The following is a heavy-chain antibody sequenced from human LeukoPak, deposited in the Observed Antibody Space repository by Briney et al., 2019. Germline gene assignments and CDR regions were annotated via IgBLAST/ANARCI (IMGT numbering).Heavy chain of an antibody. CDR3: ARVVPGTGFFY. CDR1: GFTFSSYS. D-gene: IGHD2-8*02. V-gene: IGHV3-21*01. Sequence: GGSLRLSCAASGFTFSSYSMNWVRQAPGKGLEWVSSISSSSRHMYYADSVKGRFTIFRDDAKNSLYLQMNSLRAEDTAVYYCARVVPGTGFFYWGQGTLVTVSS. J-gene: IGHJ4*02. CDR2: ISSSSRHM.